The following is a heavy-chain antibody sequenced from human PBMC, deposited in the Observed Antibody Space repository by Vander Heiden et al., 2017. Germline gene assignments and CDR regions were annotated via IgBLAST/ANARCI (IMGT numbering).Heavy chain of an antibody. Sequence: EVQLVQSGAEVKKAGESLRIACMGSGYSFVSYWIIWVRQMPGKGLGWMGRIDPSNGNTNYSPSFQGHVSISADKYITTAYLQWSSLEASDTAMYYCAKQGGSYVDAFDVWGQGTLVTVSA. D-gene: IGHD1-26*01. V-gene: IGHV5-10-1*03. CDR3: AKQGGSYVDAFDV. CDR1: GYSFVSYW. CDR2: IDPSNGNT. J-gene: IGHJ3*01.